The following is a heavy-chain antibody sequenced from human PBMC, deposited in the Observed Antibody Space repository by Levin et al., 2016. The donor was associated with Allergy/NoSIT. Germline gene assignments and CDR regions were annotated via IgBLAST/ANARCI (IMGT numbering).Heavy chain of an antibody. CDR3: ARDRSSGWYGDFRFDP. CDR2: IIPIFGTA. Sequence: WVRQAPGQGLEWMGGIIPIFGTANYAQKFQGRVTITADESTSTAYMELSSLRSEDTAVYYCARDRSSGWYGDFRFDPWGQGTLVTVSS. J-gene: IGHJ5*02. V-gene: IGHV1-69*01. D-gene: IGHD6-19*01.